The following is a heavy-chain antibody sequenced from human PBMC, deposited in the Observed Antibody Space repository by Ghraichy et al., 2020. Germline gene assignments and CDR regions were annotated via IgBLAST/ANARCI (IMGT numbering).Heavy chain of an antibody. V-gene: IGHV4-34*01. CDR3: ARASYDSSGYQTFDY. CDR2: INHSGST. Sequence: SETLSLTCAVYGGSFSGYYWSWIRQPPGKGLEWIGEINHSGSTNYNPSLKSRVTISVDTSKNQFSLKLSSLTAAETAVYYCARASYDSSGYQTFDYWGQGTLVTVSS. CDR1: GGSFSGYY. J-gene: IGHJ4*02. D-gene: IGHD3-22*01.